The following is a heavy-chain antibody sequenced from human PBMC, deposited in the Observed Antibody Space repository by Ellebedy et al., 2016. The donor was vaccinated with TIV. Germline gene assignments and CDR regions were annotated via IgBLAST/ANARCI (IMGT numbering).Heavy chain of an antibody. Sequence: GESLKISCEVSGFMFKNYWMSWVRQAPGKGLEWVGNIKEDGSEKYHVDSVKGRFTISRDNAKNSLYLQMDSLRAEDTAVYFCARDLKGYSGYVSHFDNWGQGTPVYVSS. D-gene: IGHD5-12*01. CDR3: ARDLKGYSGYVSHFDN. CDR2: IKEDGSEK. V-gene: IGHV3-7*03. CDR1: GFMFKNYW. J-gene: IGHJ4*02.